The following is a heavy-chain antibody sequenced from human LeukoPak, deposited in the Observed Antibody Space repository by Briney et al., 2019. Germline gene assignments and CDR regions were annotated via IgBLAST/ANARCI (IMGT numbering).Heavy chain of an antibody. V-gene: IGHV1-69*05. D-gene: IGHD1-26*01. J-gene: IGHJ4*02. CDR3: ARYGGISAPSGPNFDY. CDR1: GGTFSSYA. CDR2: IIAIFGTA. Sequence: AASVKVSCKASGGTFSSYAISWVRQAPGQGLEWMGRIIAIFGTANYAQKFQGRGTITTDESTSTAYMELSSLRSEDTALYYCARYGGISAPSGPNFDYWGQGTLATVSS.